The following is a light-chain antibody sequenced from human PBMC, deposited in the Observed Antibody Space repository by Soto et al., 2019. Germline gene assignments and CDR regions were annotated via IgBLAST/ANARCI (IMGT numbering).Light chain of an antibody. V-gene: IGKV1-5*01. J-gene: IGKJ1*01. Sequence: GDRVPITCRASQSISSWLAWYQQKPGKAPKLLIYDASSLESGVPSRFSGSGSGTEFTLTISSLQPDDFATYYCQQYNSYSPTWTFGQGTKVEIK. CDR2: DAS. CDR3: QQYNSYSPTWT. CDR1: QSISSW.